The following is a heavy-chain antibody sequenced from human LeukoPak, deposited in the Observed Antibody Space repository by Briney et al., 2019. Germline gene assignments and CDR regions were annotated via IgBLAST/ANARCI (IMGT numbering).Heavy chain of an antibody. CDR2: ISGSGGST. Sequence: GASLRLSCAASGFTFSSYAMSWVRQAPGKGLEWVSAISGSGGSTYYADSVKGRFTISRDNSKNTLYLQMNSLRAEDTAVYYCASSGWYPDAFDIWGQGTMVTVSS. V-gene: IGHV3-23*01. CDR3: ASSGWYPDAFDI. J-gene: IGHJ3*02. CDR1: GFTFSSYA. D-gene: IGHD6-19*01.